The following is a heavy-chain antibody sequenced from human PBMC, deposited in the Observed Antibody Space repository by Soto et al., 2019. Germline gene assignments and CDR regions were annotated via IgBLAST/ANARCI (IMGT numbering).Heavy chain of an antibody. D-gene: IGHD3-3*01. V-gene: IGHV1-69*06. CDR1: GGTFSSYA. J-gene: IGHJ4*02. CDR2: IIPIFGTA. CDR3: ARPHFRDDFWSGYYDY. Sequence: RASVKVSCKASGGTFSSYAISWVRQAPGQGLEWMGGIIPIFGTANYAQKFQGRATITADKSTSTAYMELSSLRSEDTAVYYCARPHFRDDFWSGYYDYWGQGTLVTVSS.